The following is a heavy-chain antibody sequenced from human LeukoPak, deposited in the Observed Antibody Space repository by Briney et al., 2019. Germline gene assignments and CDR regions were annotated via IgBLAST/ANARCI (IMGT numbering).Heavy chain of an antibody. CDR3: ARTRAVAPLYQHDY. D-gene: IGHD6-19*01. Sequence: GGSLRLSCAASGFTFSGYAMRWVRQAPGTGLEWVSLVSDNGVITYYADSVKGRFTISRDNSKNTLYLQMNKLRVEDTAVYYCARTRAVAPLYQHDYGGQGTLVTVSS. CDR1: GFTFSGYA. CDR2: VSDNGVIT. J-gene: IGHJ4*02. V-gene: IGHV3-23*01.